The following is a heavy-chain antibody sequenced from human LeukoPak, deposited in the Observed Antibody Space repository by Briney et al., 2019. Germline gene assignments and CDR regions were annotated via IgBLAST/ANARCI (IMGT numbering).Heavy chain of an antibody. CDR3: ARGVVNHYYFDY. CDR1: GFTFSSYG. V-gene: IGHV3-30*12. D-gene: IGHD2-21*01. CDR2: ISYDGSNK. J-gene: IGHJ4*02. Sequence: GGSLRLSCAASGFTFSSYGMHWVRQAPGKGLEWVAVISYDGSNKYYTDSVKGRFTISRDNSKNTLYLQMNSLRAEDTAVYYCARGVVNHYYFDYWGQGTLVTVSS.